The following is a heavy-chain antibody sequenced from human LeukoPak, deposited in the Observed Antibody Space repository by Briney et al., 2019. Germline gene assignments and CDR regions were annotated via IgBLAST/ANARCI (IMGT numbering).Heavy chain of an antibody. J-gene: IGHJ6*03. CDR1: GLIFSNYG. CDR2: ISHGGTKA. Sequence: GGSLRLSCSVSGLIFSNYGMHWVRQVPGKGLEWLAVISHGGTKAYYADSVRARFIISRDNSKNTLYLQMNSLRAEDTAVYYCARYSSSWHHSLHYYYYMDVWGKGTTVTVSS. V-gene: IGHV3-30*03. CDR3: ARYSSSWHHSLHYYYYMDV. D-gene: IGHD6-13*01.